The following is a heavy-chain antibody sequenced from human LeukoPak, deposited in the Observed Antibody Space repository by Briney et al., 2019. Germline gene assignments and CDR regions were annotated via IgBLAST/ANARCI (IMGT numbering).Heavy chain of an antibody. CDR3: ARDLRYYYGSAYYGMDV. V-gene: IGHV1-3*01. J-gene: IGHJ6*04. CDR1: GYTFTSYA. CDR2: INAGSCNA. Sequence: PGASVKVSCKASGYTFTSYAMHWVLQAPGQRREWLGGINAGSCNAKYAQKFQGRVTITRDTSASTAYMELSSLRSEDTAVYYCARDLRYYYGSAYYGMDVWGKGTTVTVSS. D-gene: IGHD3-10*01.